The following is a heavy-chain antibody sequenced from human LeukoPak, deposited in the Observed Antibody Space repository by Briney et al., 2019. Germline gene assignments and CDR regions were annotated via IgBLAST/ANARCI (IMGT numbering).Heavy chain of an antibody. J-gene: IGHJ4*02. CDR2: INHSGST. Sequence: PSETLSLTCAVYGGSFSGYYWSWIRQPPGKGLEWIGEINHSGSTNYNPSLKSRVTISVDTSKNQFSLKLSSVTAADTAVYYCARGRGSSWYFYFDYWGQGTLVTVSS. CDR3: ARGRGSSWYFYFDY. V-gene: IGHV4-34*01. D-gene: IGHD6-13*01. CDR1: GGSFSGYY.